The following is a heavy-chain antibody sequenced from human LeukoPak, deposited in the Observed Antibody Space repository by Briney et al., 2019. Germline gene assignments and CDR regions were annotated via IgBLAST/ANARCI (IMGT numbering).Heavy chain of an antibody. D-gene: IGHD5-24*01. J-gene: IGHJ6*03. CDR1: GFTVSSNY. Sequence: PGGSLRLSCAASGFTVSSNYMSWVRQAPGKELEWVSVIYSGGSTYYADSVKGRFTISRDNSKNTLYLQMNSLRAEDTAVYYCARDGVEMATITQSQRLKIYYYYYMDVWGKGTTVTVS. CDR2: IYSGGST. CDR3: ARDGVEMATITQSQRLKIYYYYYMDV. V-gene: IGHV3-66*02.